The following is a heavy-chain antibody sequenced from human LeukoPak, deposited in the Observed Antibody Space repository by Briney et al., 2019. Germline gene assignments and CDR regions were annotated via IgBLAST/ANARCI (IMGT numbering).Heavy chain of an antibody. CDR3: AKAQGAVATYYHYGMDV. Sequence: GGSLRLSCAASGFTFSSYAMSWVRQAPGKGLEWVSAISGSGGSTYYADSVKGRFTISRDNSKNTLYLQMNSLRAEDTAVYYCAKAQGAVATYYHYGMDVWGQGTTVTVSS. CDR1: GFTFSSYA. CDR2: ISGSGGST. D-gene: IGHD2-21*02. V-gene: IGHV3-23*01. J-gene: IGHJ6*02.